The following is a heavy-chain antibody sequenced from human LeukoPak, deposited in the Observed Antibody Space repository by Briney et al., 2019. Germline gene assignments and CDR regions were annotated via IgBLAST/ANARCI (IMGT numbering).Heavy chain of an antibody. CDR2: ISSSGSTI. CDR1: GFTFSSYE. CDR3: ARDEDTMIHRAFDI. D-gene: IGHD3-22*01. V-gene: IGHV3-48*03. J-gene: IGHJ3*02. Sequence: PGGSLRLSCAASGFTFSSYEMNWVRQAPGKGLEWVSYISSSGSTIYYADSVKGRFTISRDNAKNSLYLQMNSLRAEDTAVYYCARDEDTMIHRAFDIWGQGTMVTVSS.